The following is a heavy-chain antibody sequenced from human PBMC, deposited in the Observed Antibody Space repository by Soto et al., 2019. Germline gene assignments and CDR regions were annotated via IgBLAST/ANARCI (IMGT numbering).Heavy chain of an antibody. CDR2: IHYNGNT. J-gene: IGHJ4*02. Sequence: TSETLSLTCTVSGDSISRYSWGWIRQPPGKGLEWIGNIHYNGNTKYSPSLKSRVTMSVDTSKNHFSLKLISVTTADTAVYFCAREGNLGRWIQPLDSWGQGTLVTVSS. CDR1: GDSISRYS. CDR3: AREGNLGRWIQPLDS. D-gene: IGHD2-2*03. V-gene: IGHV4-59*01.